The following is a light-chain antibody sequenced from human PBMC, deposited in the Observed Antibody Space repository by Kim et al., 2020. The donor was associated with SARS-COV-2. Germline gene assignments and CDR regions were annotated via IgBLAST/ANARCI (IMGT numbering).Light chain of an antibody. J-gene: IGLJ1*01. CDR2: GKN. V-gene: IGLV3-19*01. CDR1: SLRSYY. Sequence: SSELTQDTAVSVALGQTVRITCQGDSLRSYYASWYQQKPGQAPVLVIYGKNNRPSGIPDRFSGSSSGNTASLTITGAQAEDEADYYCNSRDSSGNQYVFGTGTKVTVL. CDR3: NSRDSSGNQYV.